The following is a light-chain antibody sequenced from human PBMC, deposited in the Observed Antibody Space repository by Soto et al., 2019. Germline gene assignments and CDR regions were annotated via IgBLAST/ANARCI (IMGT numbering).Light chain of an antibody. J-gene: IGLJ3*02. CDR2: EVN. CDR1: SSDVGIYNY. V-gene: IGLV2-8*01. Sequence: QSVLTQPPSASGSPGQSVTISCTGTSSDVGIYNYVSWYQHHPGKAPKVMIYEVNKRPSGVPDRFSGSKSGNTASLTVSGLQAEDEADYYCSSYAGSNAWVFGGGTKLTVL. CDR3: SSYAGSNAWV.